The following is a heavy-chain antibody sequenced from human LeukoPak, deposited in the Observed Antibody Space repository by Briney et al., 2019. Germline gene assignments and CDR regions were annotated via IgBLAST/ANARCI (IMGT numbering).Heavy chain of an antibody. Sequence: PSVKVSCKASGYTFTSYGISWVRQAPGQGLELMGWISAYNGNTNYAQKLQGRVTMTTDTSTSTAYMELRSLRSDDTAVYYCATSYYDSSGYYYIAEYFQHWGQGTLVTVSS. CDR3: ATSYYDSSGYYYIAEYFQH. CDR1: GYTFTSYG. CDR2: ISAYNGNT. D-gene: IGHD3-22*01. V-gene: IGHV1-18*01. J-gene: IGHJ1*01.